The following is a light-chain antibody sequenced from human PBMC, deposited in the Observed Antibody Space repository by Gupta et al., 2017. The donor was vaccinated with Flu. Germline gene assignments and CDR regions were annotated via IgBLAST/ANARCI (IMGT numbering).Light chain of an antibody. CDR3: QQHLTYPLT. CDR1: QSINNW. Sequence: DIQMTHSPSALSASVGDRVTITCRASQSINNWLAWFQQRPGKAPKLLIYKASNLKSGVPSRFSGSQSGTKFTLTISSLQPDDSATYYCQQHLTYPLTFGGGTKVEI. V-gene: IGKV1-5*03. J-gene: IGKJ4*01. CDR2: KAS.